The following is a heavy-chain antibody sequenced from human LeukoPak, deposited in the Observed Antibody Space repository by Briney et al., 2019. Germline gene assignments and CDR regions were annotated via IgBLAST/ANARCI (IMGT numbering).Heavy chain of an antibody. V-gene: IGHV1-18*01. CDR1: GYTFTSYG. CDR2: ISVYNGNT. D-gene: IGHD6-13*01. CDR3: ARKGPPGAAAGTGYFQH. J-gene: IGHJ1*01. Sequence: ASVKVSCKASGYTFTSYGVSWVLQAPGQGLEWMGWISVYNGNTDYAQNLQGRVTLTTDTSTSTAYMELRSLGSDDTAVYYCARKGPPGAAAGTGYFQHWGQGTLVTVSS.